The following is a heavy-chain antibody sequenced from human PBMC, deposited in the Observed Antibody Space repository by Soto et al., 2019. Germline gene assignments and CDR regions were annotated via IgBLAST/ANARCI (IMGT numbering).Heavy chain of an antibody. J-gene: IGHJ4*02. D-gene: IGHD3-22*01. CDR2: IIPPFGTA. CDR1: GGTFSGYT. Sequence: QVQLVQSGAEVKKPGSSVKVSCRASGGTFSGYTIGWVRQAPGQGLEWMGGIIPPFGTAKYAHQFQGRVTITGDESTSRAYMELSSLRSEDTAVYYCARHFYDSTGYYLRFDYWGQGTLVTVSS. V-gene: IGHV1-69*01. CDR3: ARHFYDSTGYYLRFDY.